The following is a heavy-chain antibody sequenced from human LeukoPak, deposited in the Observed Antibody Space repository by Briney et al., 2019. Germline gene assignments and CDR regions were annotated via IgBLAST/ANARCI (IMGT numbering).Heavy chain of an antibody. V-gene: IGHV4-39*01. Sequence: SETLSLTCTVSSGSISSYYWGWIRQPPGKGLEWIGSIYYSGSTYYNPSLKSRVTISVDTSKNQFSLKLSSVTAADTAVYYCARPLLYDSSGYYAFDYWGQGTLVTVSS. CDR1: SGSISSYY. D-gene: IGHD3-22*01. CDR2: IYYSGST. CDR3: ARPLLYDSSGYYAFDY. J-gene: IGHJ4*02.